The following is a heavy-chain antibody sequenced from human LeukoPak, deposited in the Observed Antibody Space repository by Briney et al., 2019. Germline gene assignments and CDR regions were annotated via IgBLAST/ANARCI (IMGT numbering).Heavy chain of an antibody. J-gene: IGHJ5*02. CDR2: MNPNTANT. D-gene: IGHD2-15*01. CDR1: GYPFTSYD. CDR3: ARGRVATPNWFDH. V-gene: IGHV1-8*01. Sequence: ASVKVSCKASGYPFTSYDINWVRQATGQGLEWVGWMNPNTANTAYAQKFQGRVTMTRDASISTAYMELSSLRSEDTAVYYCARGRVATPNWFDHWGQGTLLTVSS.